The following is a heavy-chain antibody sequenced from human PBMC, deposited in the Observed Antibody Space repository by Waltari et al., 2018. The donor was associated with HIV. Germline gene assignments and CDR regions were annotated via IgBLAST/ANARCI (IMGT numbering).Heavy chain of an antibody. D-gene: IGHD6-13*01. Sequence: QVQLQESGPGLVKPSETLSLTCTVSGGSISSYYWSWIRQPPGKGLEWIGYIYYSGSTNYNPSLKSRVTISVDTSNNQFALKLSSVTAADTAVYYCARVKQQLARSYYYYYGMDVWGQGTTVTVSS. CDR2: IYYSGST. J-gene: IGHJ6*02. CDR1: GGSISSYY. V-gene: IGHV4-59*01. CDR3: ARVKQQLARSYYYYYGMDV.